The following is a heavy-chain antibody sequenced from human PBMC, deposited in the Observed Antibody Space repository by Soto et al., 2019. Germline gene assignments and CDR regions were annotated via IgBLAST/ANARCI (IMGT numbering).Heavy chain of an antibody. CDR3: ARGIAAGQLDP. D-gene: IGHD6-13*01. J-gene: IGHJ5*02. CDR2: INPDNGNT. CDR1: GYRLTELS. Sequence: GASVKVSCRVSGYRLTELSIHWVRQASGQRLEWMGWINPDNGNTKSSQKFQDRVIITRDTSAITAYMDLSSLRSEDTAVYYCARGIAAGQLDPWGQGTLVTV. V-gene: IGHV1-3*01.